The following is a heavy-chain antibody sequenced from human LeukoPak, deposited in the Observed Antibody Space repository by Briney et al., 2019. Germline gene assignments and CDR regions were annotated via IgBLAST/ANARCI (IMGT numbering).Heavy chain of an antibody. CDR3: ARGDSYYYYYYMDV. CDR1: GFTFSSYS. J-gene: IGHJ6*03. V-gene: IGHV3-21*01. D-gene: IGHD2-21*01. CDR2: ISSSSSYI. Sequence: GGSLRLSCAASGFTFSSYSMSWARQAPGKGLEWVSSISSSSSYIYYADSVKGRFTISRDNAKNSLYLQMNSLRAEDTAVYYCARGDSYYYYYYMDVWGKGTTVTVSS.